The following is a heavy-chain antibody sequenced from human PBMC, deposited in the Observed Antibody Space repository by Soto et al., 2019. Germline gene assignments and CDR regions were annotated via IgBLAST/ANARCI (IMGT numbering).Heavy chain of an antibody. J-gene: IGHJ4*02. CDR3: ATGSLYYYGSGGMWDS. D-gene: IGHD3-10*01. V-gene: IGHV4-4*02. CDR1: GGSMSSPNW. CDR2: MHHSGAT. Sequence: QVRLQESGPGLVKPSGTLSLTCLVSGGSMSSPNWWSWVRQAPGKGLEWIAEMHHSGATNYNPSLNSRVIISIDKSKNQFSLHLSSVTAADTAVYYCATGSLYYYGSGGMWDSWGRGALVTVSS.